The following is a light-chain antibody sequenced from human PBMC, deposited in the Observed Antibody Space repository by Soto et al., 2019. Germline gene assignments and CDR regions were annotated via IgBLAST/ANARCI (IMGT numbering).Light chain of an antibody. CDR2: GVS. CDR1: YSDVGAYTY. Sequence: QSVLTQPASVSGSPGQSITISCTETYSDVGAYTYVSWYQHHPGKAPKLMVSGVSNRPSGVSDRFSGSKSGNTASLTISGLQAEDEADYYCSSYTTSSTYVFGTGTKVTVL. J-gene: IGLJ1*01. V-gene: IGLV2-14*03. CDR3: SSYTTSSTYV.